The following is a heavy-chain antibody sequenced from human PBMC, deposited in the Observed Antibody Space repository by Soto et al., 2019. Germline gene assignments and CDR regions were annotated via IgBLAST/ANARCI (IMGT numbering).Heavy chain of an antibody. CDR1: GGSISSYY. CDR2: IYYSGST. Sequence: PSETLSLTCTVSGGSISSYYWSWIRQPPGKGLEWIGYIYYSGSTNYNPSLKSRVTISVDTSKNQFSLKLSSVTAADTAVYYCARKPQSHDYSNRTGVYYYYYYMDVWGKGTTVTVSS. J-gene: IGHJ6*03. D-gene: IGHD4-4*01. V-gene: IGHV4-59*12. CDR3: ARKPQSHDYSNRTGVYYYYYYMDV.